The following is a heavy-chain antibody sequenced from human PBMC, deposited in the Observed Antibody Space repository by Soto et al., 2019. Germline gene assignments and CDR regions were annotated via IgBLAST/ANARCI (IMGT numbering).Heavy chain of an antibody. V-gene: IGHV3-33*01. J-gene: IGHJ4*02. CDR1: GFTFRTSG. CDR2: IWHDSRNK. D-gene: IGHD3-10*01. CDR3: VTDGPNGGRDFDY. Sequence: QVQLVESGGGGVQPGTSLRLSCAASGFTFRTSGMHWVRLAPGKGLEWVAVIWHDSRNKYYGDSVKGRFTISRDNYENTLYLQMNSLRVEDTAVYYCVTDGPNGGRDFDYWGQGNLVTVSS.